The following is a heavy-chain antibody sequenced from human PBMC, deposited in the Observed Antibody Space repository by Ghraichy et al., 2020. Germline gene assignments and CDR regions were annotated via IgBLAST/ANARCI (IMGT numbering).Heavy chain of an antibody. CDR2: IYNSGST. V-gene: IGHV4-39*01. J-gene: IGHJ1*01. CDR3: ANLDYGDRLIFQH. CDR1: GGSISSSSYY. Sequence: SETLSLTCTVSGGSISSSSYYWCWIRQPPGKVLEWIGSIYNSGSTYYNPSLKSLVTISENTSKNQFSLKLSSVTAADTAVYYCANLDYGDRLIFQHWGQGTMVTVSS. D-gene: IGHD4-17*01.